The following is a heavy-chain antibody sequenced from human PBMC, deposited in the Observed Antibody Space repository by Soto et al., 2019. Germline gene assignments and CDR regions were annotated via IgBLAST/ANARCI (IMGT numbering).Heavy chain of an antibody. Sequence: SETLSLTCTVSGGSVSSGSCYRSWIRQPPGKGLEWIGYIYYSGSTNYNPSLKSRVTISVDTSKNQFSLKLSSVTAADTAVYYCATEPPVLLWFADSVFWGQGTLVTVSP. V-gene: IGHV4-61*01. J-gene: IGHJ4*02. D-gene: IGHD3-10*01. CDR2: IYYSGST. CDR1: GGSVSSGSCY. CDR3: ATEPPVLLWFADSVF.